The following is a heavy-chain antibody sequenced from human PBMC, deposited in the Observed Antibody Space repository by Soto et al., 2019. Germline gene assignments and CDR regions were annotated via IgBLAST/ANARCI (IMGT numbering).Heavy chain of an antibody. D-gene: IGHD3-3*02. CDR1: GFNFDSNI. CDR3: AKDEPGSILH. CDR2: ITWDSGTR. V-gene: IGHV3-9*01. Sequence: EVQLVESGGGLVQPGGSLRLSCAASGFNFDSNIMHWVRQAPGKGLEYVSGITWDSGTRGYADSVKGRFTVSRDNSKDSLYLQINSLRVEDTALYYCAKDEPGSILHWGQGVLVTVSS. J-gene: IGHJ4*02.